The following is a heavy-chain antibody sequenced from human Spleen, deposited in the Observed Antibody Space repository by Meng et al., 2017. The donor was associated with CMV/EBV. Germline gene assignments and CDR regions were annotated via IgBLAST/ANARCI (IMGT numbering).Heavy chain of an antibody. CDR2: IGRSGDYI. Sequence: GESLKISCAASGFTFSNYFMNWVRQAPGKGLEWVSSIGRSGDYIYYADSVQGRFTISRDNAKNSLYLQMHRLRAEDTAVYYCARGAGPFDYWGHGTLVTVSS. J-gene: IGHJ4*01. V-gene: IGHV3-21*01. D-gene: IGHD6-19*01. CDR1: GFTFSNYF. CDR3: ARGAGPFDY.